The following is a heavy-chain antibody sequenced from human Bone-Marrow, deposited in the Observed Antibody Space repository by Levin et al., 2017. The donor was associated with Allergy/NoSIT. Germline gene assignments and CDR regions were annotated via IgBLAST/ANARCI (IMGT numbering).Heavy chain of an antibody. CDR2: IDHSGST. Sequence: SQTLSLTCTVSCVSVRSATNYWSWIRQPPGKGLDWIGFIDHSGSTRYNPSLTSRVIISLDTSTNHFSLRLTSATAADTDVYYCARDWGNSWIRDWGQGTLVTVSS. D-gene: IGHD1-26*01. CDR3: ARDWGNSWIRD. V-gene: IGHV4-61*03. CDR1: CVSVRSATNY. J-gene: IGHJ4*02.